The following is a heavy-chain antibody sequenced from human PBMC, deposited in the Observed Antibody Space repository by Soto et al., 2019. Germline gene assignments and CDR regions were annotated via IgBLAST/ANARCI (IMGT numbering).Heavy chain of an antibody. J-gene: IGHJ4*02. V-gene: IGHV4-30-4*01. CDR3: ARSQYDFWSGYSNYYFDY. Sequence: PSETLSLTCTVSGGSISSGDYYWSWIRQPPGKGLEWIGYIYYSGSTYYNPSLKSRVTISADTSKNQFSLKLSSVTAADTAVYYCARSQYDFWSGYSNYYFDYWGQGTLVTVSS. CDR2: IYYSGST. D-gene: IGHD3-3*01. CDR1: GGSISSGDYY.